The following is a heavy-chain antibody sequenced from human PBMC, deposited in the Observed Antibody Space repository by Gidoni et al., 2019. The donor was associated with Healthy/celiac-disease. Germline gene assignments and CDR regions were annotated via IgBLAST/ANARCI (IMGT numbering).Heavy chain of an antibody. J-gene: IGHJ6*02. CDR2: ISYDGSNK. CDR3: AFTTVTTGFSHYYYGMDV. CDR1: GFTFSSYG. D-gene: IGHD4-17*01. V-gene: IGHV3-30*03. Sequence: VQPGRSLRLSCAASGFTFSSYGMHWVRQAPGKGLEWVAVISYDGSNKYYADSVKGRFTISRDNSKNTLYLQMNSLRAEDTAVYYCAFTTVTTGFSHYYYGMDVWGQGTTVTVSS.